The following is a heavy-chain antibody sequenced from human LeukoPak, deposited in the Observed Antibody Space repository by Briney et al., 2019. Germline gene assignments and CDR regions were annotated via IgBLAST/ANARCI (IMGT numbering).Heavy chain of an antibody. Sequence: GRSLRLSCAASGFTFSSYVMHWVRQAPGKGLEWVAVISYDGSNKYYADSVKGRFTISRDNSKNTLYLQMNSLRAEDTAVYYCARDAPYSSSSAHFDYWGQGTLVTVSS. CDR3: ARDAPYSSSSAHFDY. CDR2: ISYDGSNK. V-gene: IGHV3-30-3*01. J-gene: IGHJ4*02. D-gene: IGHD6-6*01. CDR1: GFTFSSYV.